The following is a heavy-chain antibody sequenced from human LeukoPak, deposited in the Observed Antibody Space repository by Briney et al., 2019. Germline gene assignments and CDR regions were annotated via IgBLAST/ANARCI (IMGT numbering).Heavy chain of an antibody. CDR1: GGSISSYY. J-gene: IGHJ3*02. Sequence: PSETLSLTCTVSGGSISSYYWSWIRQPPGKGLEWIGYIYYSGSTNYNPSIKRRVTISVDTSKNQFSLKLSSVTAADTAVYYCARDLDYGGNSGWGSAFDIWGQGTMVTVSS. V-gene: IGHV4-59*01. CDR2: IYYSGST. D-gene: IGHD4-23*01. CDR3: ARDLDYGGNSGWGSAFDI.